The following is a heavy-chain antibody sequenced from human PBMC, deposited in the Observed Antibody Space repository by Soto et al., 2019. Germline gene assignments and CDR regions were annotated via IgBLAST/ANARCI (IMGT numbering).Heavy chain of an antibody. CDR1: GFTFSSYW. D-gene: IGHD3-10*01. CDR2: INSGGSTT. J-gene: IGHJ5*02. CDR3: ARSGSYYSPNWFDP. V-gene: IGHV3-74*01. Sequence: GGSLRLCCAASGFTFSSYWMHWVRQAPGKGLVWVSHINSGGSTTTYADSVKGRFTISRDNAKNTLYLQMNSLRVEDTAVYYCARSGSYYSPNWFDPWGQGTLVTVSS.